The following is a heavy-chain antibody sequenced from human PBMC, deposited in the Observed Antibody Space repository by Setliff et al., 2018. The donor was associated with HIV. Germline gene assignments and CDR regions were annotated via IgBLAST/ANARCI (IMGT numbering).Heavy chain of an antibody. D-gene: IGHD3-22*01. Sequence: SLKISCAASGFTVSSYYMAWVRQGPGKGLEWVSTIYSDGSTYHADSVKGRFTLSRDTSKNTLSLQMNTLRPEDTAVYFCARVRPYNSALDYWGQGTLVTVSS. CDR3: ARVRPYNSALDY. CDR1: GFTVSSYY. J-gene: IGHJ4*02. V-gene: IGHV3-66*02. CDR2: IYSDGST.